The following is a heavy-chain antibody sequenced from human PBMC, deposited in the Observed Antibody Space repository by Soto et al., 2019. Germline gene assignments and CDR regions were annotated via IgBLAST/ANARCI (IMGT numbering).Heavy chain of an antibody. J-gene: IGHJ6*02. CDR1: GYTFTTYD. V-gene: IGHV1-18*01. CDR3: ARVPGYNFLLDA. D-gene: IGHD1-1*01. Sequence: ASVKVSCKASGYTFTTYDLSWVRQAPGQGLEWMGWISAYNGNTNYAQNLQGRVTMTTDTSTSTAYMELRSLRSDDTAVYYCARVPGYNFLLDAWGQGTTFSIS. CDR2: ISAYNGNT.